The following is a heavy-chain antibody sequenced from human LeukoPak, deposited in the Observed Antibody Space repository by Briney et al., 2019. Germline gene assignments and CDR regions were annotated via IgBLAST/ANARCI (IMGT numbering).Heavy chain of an antibody. V-gene: IGHV3-53*01. Sequence: GGSLRLSCAAFGFTFSSNYMSWVRQAPGKGLEWVSVTYSGGSTYYADSVKGRFTVSRDNSKNTLYLQMNSLRAEDTAVYYCASVRPGSSSWYEYRIWGQGTMVTVSS. CDR1: GFTFSSNY. CDR2: TYSGGST. D-gene: IGHD6-13*01. J-gene: IGHJ3*02. CDR3: ASVRPGSSSWYEYRI.